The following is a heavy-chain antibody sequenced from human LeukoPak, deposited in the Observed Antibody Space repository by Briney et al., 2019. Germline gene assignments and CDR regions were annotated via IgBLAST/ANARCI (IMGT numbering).Heavy chain of an antibody. CDR2: IYYSGST. CDR1: GGSISSGDYY. V-gene: IGHV4-30-4*01. CDR3: ARAPTADYGDYGENY. D-gene: IGHD4-17*01. Sequence: SETLSLTCTVSGGSISSGDYYWSWIRQPPGKGLEWIGYIYYSGSTYYNPSLKSRVTISVDTSKNQFSLKLSSVTAADTAVYYCARAPTADYGDYGENYWGQGTLDTVSS. J-gene: IGHJ4*02.